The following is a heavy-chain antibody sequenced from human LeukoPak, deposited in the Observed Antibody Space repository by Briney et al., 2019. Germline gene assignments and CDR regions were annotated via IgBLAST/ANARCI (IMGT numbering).Heavy chain of an antibody. V-gene: IGHV4-30-4*07. CDR1: GGSISRGGYS. Sequence: PSETLSLTCAVSGGSISRGGYSWSWIRQPPGKGLEWIGYFYYSGSTYYNPSLKSRVTISVDTSKNQFSLKLSSVTAADTAVYYCARAESLDVYGDYIIYSRGWFDPWGQGTLVTVSS. CDR3: ARAESLDVYGDYIIYSRGWFDP. J-gene: IGHJ5*02. CDR2: FYYSGST. D-gene: IGHD4-17*01.